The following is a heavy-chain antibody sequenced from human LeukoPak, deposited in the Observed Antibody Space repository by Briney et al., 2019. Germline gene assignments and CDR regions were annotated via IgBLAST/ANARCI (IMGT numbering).Heavy chain of an antibody. CDR1: GFTFRNYA. V-gene: IGHV3-15*01. Sequence: GRSLRLSCAASGFTFRNYAMHGVRQAPGKGLEWVGRIKSKTDGGTTDYAAPVKGRFTISRDDSKKTLYLQMNSLKTEDTAVYYCTGVLLWFGESHFDYWGQGTLVTVSS. CDR2: IKSKTDGGTT. J-gene: IGHJ4*02. CDR3: TGVLLWFGESHFDY. D-gene: IGHD3-10*01.